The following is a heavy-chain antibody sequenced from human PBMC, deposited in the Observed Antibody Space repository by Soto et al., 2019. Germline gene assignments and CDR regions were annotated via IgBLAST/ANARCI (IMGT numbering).Heavy chain of an antibody. V-gene: IGHV3-30-3*01. CDR1: GFTFSSYA. CDR2: ISYDGSNK. J-gene: IGHJ5*02. CDR3: ASDAGPSP. Sequence: QVQLVESGGGVVQPGRSLRLSCAASGFTFSSYAMHWVRQAPGKGLEWVAVISYDGSNKYYADSVKGRFTISRDNSKNTLYLQMTSLRAEDTAVYYCASDAGPSPWGQGTLVTVSS.